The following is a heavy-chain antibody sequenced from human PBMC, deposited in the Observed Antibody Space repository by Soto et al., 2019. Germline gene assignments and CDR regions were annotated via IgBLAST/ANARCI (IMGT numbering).Heavy chain of an antibody. CDR3: ARTEWRDYYYYYMDV. V-gene: IGHV4-59*08. D-gene: IGHD3-3*01. Sequence: SETLSLTCTVSGGSISSYYWSWIRQPPGKGLEWIGYIYYSGSTNYNPSLKSRVTISVDTSKNQFSLKLSSVTAADTAVYYCARTEWRDYYYYYMDVWGKGTTVTVSS. J-gene: IGHJ6*03. CDR2: IYYSGST. CDR1: GGSISSYY.